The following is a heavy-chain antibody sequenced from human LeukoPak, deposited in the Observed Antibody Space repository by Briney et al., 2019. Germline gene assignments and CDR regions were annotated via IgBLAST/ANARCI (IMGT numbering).Heavy chain of an antibody. D-gene: IGHD4-17*01. CDR1: GFTFSSNG. CDR2: ISVSGGIT. CDR3: AKTGSTVTTLNWFDP. J-gene: IGHJ5*02. Sequence: GGSLRLSCAASGFTFSSNGMSWVRQAPGKGLEWVSGISVSGGITFYADSVKGRFTTSRDNSKNALYLQMNSLRGEDTAVYYCAKTGSTVTTLNWFDPWGQGTLVTVSP. V-gene: IGHV3-23*01.